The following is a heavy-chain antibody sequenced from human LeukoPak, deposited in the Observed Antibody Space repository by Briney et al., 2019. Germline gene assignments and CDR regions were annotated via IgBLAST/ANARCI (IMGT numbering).Heavy chain of an antibody. CDR3: ARINDYSNYAGWFDP. J-gene: IGHJ5*02. CDR1: GGSISSYY. V-gene: IGHV4-4*09. D-gene: IGHD4-11*01. CDR2: IYTSGST. Sequence: SETLSLTCTVSGGSISSYYWSWIRQPPGKGLEWIGYIYTSGSTSYNPSLKSRVTISVDTSKNQFSLKLSSVTAADTAVYYCARINDYSNYAGWFDPWGQGTLVTVSS.